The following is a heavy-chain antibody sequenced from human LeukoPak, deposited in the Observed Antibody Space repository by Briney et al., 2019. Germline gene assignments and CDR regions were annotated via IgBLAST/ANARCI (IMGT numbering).Heavy chain of an antibody. V-gene: IGHV3-74*01. CDR2: ISTDGSST. CDR3: ARTRTLPIAGGFDT. CDR1: GFTFSSYW. Sequence: GSLRLSCAASGFTFSSYWMHWVRQGPGKGLVWVSRISTDGSSTDYADSVKGRFTISRENAKNTLYLQMNSLRAEDTAVYYCARTRTLPIAGGFDTWGQGSLVTVSS. D-gene: IGHD3-16*01. J-gene: IGHJ5*02.